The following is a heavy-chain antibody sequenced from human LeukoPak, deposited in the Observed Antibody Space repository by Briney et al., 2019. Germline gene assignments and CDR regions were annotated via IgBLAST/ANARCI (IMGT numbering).Heavy chain of an antibody. V-gene: IGHV1-2*02. Sequence: GASVKVSCKASGYTFTGYYMHWVRQAPGQGLEWMGWINPNSGGTNYAQKFQGRVTMTRDTSISTAYMELSRLRSDDTAVYYCARDSSSTVTTVWFDPWGQGTLVTVSS. D-gene: IGHD4-17*01. CDR2: INPNSGGT. J-gene: IGHJ5*02. CDR1: GYTFTGYY. CDR3: ARDSSSTVTTVWFDP.